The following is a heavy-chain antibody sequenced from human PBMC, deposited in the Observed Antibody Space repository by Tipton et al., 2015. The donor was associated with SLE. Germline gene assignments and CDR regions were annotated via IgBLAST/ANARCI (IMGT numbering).Heavy chain of an antibody. CDR1: GFTFRSYW. CDR2: INSDGSST. CDR3: ARDLEDAEFQH. V-gene: IGHV3-74*01. Sequence: SLRLSCAASGFTFRSYWMHWVRQAPGKGLVWVSRINSDGSSTSCADSVKGRFTSSRDNAKNTLYLQMISLRAEDTAVYYCARDLEDAEFQHVGQGALGHVSP. J-gene: IGHJ1*01.